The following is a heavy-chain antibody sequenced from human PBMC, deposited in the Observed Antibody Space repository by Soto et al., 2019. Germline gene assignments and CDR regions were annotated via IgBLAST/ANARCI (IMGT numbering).Heavy chain of an antibody. Sequence: QITLKESGPTLVKPTQTLTLTCTFSGFSLSSTRVAVGWIRQPPGKALEWLALIFWDDNKRYSPFLKTRLTITKATSNNQVVLTMTNMDPVDTATYFCAHSVVAGLGYYFDYWGQGTLVTVSS. CDR2: IFWDDNK. D-gene: IGHD6-19*01. CDR3: AHSVVAGLGYYFDY. V-gene: IGHV2-5*02. CDR1: GFSLSSTRVA. J-gene: IGHJ4*02.